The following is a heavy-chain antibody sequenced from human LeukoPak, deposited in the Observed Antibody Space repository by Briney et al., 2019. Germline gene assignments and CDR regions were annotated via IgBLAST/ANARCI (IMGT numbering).Heavy chain of an antibody. J-gene: IGHJ6*02. V-gene: IGHV3-9*01. CDR3: AKDGGGYCTNGVCLGGMDV. CDR1: EFTFDDYA. D-gene: IGHD2-8*01. Sequence: TGGSLRLSCAASEFTFDDYAMHWVRQAPGKGLEWVSGISWNSGSIGYADSVKGRFTISRDNAKNSLYLQMNSLRAEDTALYYCAKDGGGYCTNGVCLGGMDVWGQGTTVTVSS. CDR2: ISWNSGSI.